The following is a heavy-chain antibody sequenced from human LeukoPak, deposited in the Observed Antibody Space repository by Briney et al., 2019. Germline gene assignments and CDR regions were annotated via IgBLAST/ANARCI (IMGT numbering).Heavy chain of an antibody. Sequence: SETLSLTCTVSGGSISSYYWSWIRQPAGKGLEWVGRIYTSGGTNYNPSLKSGGTMSVDRSSNQFSLKRSSVTAADTAVYYCVREEFTMVRRVMAKDYWGQGTLVTVS. CDR3: VREEFTMVRRVMAKDY. J-gene: IGHJ4*02. D-gene: IGHD3-10*01. CDR1: GGSISSYY. V-gene: IGHV4-4*07. CDR2: IYTSGGT.